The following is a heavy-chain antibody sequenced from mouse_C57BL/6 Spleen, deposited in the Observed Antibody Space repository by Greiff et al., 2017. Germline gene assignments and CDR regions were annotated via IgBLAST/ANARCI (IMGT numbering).Heavy chain of an antibody. Sequence: VQLQQSGTVLARPGASVKMSCKTSGYTFTSYWMHWVKQRPGQGLEWIGAIYPGNSDTSYNQKFKGKAKLTAVTSASTAYMELSSLTTEDSAVDYCATALCYGSSYYFDYWGQGTTLTVSS. CDR2: IYPGNSDT. CDR1: GYTFTSYW. V-gene: IGHV1-5*01. J-gene: IGHJ2*01. D-gene: IGHD1-1*01. CDR3: ATALCYGSSYYFDY.